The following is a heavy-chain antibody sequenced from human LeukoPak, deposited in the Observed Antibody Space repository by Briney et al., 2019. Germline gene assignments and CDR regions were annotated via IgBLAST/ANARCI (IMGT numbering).Heavy chain of an antibody. J-gene: IGHJ4*02. CDR2: ITPIFGTA. D-gene: IGHD1-1*01. CDR3: ASYNWNDDGGTYYFDY. Sequence: ASVTVSCTASGATFSSYAISWVRQAPGPGLEWMGGITPIFGTANYAQTLQARATITADESTTPAYTAPSSVRSEDTAVYYFASYNWNDDGGTYYFDYWGQGTLVTVSS. CDR1: GATFSSYA. V-gene: IGHV1-69*13.